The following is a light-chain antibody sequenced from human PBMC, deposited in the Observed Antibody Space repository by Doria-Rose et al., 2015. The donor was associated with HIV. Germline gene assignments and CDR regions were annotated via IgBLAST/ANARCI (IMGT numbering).Light chain of an antibody. J-gene: IGKJ4*01. CDR2: DAS. CDR1: QDISSW. V-gene: IGKV1-12*01. CDR3: QQAKSFPLT. Sequence: DIQLTQSPSSVSASVGDRVTITCRASQDISSWLAWYQQQPGKAPNLLIYDASSLQSGVPSRFSGSGSGTEFTLTINSLQPEDFATYHCQQAKSFPLTFGGGTKLEIK.